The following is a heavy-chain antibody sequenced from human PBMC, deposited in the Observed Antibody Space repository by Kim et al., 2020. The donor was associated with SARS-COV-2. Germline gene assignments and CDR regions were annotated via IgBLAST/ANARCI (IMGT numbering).Heavy chain of an antibody. V-gene: IGHV1-24*01. J-gene: IGHJ3*02. CDR1: GYSLTEYS. CDR3: ATARVTIFGPGAFDI. Sequence: ASVKVSCKVSGYSLTEYSMHWVRQAPGKGLEWMGYFDPEDGEAIYAQTFQGRVTMTEDTSTETAYMELSSLRSEDTAVYYCATARVTIFGPGAFDIWGQGTMVTVSS. CDR2: FDPEDGEA. D-gene: IGHD3-3*01.